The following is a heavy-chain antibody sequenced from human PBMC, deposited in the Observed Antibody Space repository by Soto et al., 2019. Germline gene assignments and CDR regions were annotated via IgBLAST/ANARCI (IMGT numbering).Heavy chain of an antibody. CDR1: GYTFTGYY. D-gene: IGHD3-16*01. J-gene: IGHJ4*02. CDR2: ISPDSGGT. V-gene: IGHV1-2*02. Sequence: ASVKVSCKASGYTFTGYYIYWVRQAPGQGLEWMGGISPDSGGTDYAQKFQGRITMTRDTSISTAYMELSGLRSDDTAVYYCARDPIGGGAPYYIDYWGQGTLVTVSS. CDR3: ARDPIGGGAPYYIDY.